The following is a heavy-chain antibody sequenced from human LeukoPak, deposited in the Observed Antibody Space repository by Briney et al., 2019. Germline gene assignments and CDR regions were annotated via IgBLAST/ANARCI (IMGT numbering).Heavy chain of an antibody. CDR1: GGSFSGYY. CDR3: ARGGGRDAFDI. J-gene: IGHJ3*02. V-gene: IGHV4-34*01. Sequence: SETLSLTCAVYGGSFSGYYWSWIRQPPGKGLEWIGEINHSGSTNYNPSLKSRVTISVDTSKNQFSLKLSSVTAADTAVYYCARGGGRDAFDIWGQGTMVTVSS. D-gene: IGHD1-26*01. CDR2: INHSGST.